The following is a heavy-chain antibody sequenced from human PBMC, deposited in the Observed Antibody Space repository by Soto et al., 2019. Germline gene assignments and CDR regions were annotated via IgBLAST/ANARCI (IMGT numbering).Heavy chain of an antibody. CDR1: GFSLSTSGVG. CDR2: IYWDDSK. V-gene: IGHV2-5*02. Sequence: QITLKESGPPLVRPTQTLTLTCAFSGFSLSTSGVGVGWIRQPPGKALERLAVIYWDDSKHYSPSLRSRLTITKDTSKNQVVLTMTNMDPMDTGTYYCAHKGPEDWPLDYWGQGTLVTVSS. J-gene: IGHJ4*02. D-gene: IGHD3-9*01. CDR3: AHKGPEDWPLDY.